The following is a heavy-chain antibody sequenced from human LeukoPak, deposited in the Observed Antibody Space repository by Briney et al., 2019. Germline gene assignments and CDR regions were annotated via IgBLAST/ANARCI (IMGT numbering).Heavy chain of an antibody. CDR2: VYSGGST. CDR3: ARDAHIRMAFDV. V-gene: IGHV3-53*01. Sequence: GGSLRLSCAASGFTVSSNYMSWVRQAPGKGLEWVSVVYSGGSTYYADSVKDRFTISRDNSKNTLYLQMNSLRAEDTAVYYCARDAHIRMAFDVWGQGTMVTVSS. J-gene: IGHJ3*01. CDR1: GFTVSSNY.